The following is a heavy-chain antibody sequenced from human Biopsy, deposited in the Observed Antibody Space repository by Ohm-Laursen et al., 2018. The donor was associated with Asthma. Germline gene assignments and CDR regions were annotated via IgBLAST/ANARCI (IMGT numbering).Heavy chain of an antibody. CDR3: ARGYSGSDRIVYYYSGLEV. Sequence: SSVKVSCKTSGDSFSNYAISWVRQAPGQGLEWMGGLIPVLGAPDHAQMFEGRVTITADESTSTAYMELSSLSSEDTAVYYCARGYSGSDRIVYYYSGLEVWGQGTTVTVSS. CDR1: GDSFSNYA. D-gene: IGHD5-12*01. CDR2: LIPVLGAP. V-gene: IGHV1-69*01. J-gene: IGHJ6*02.